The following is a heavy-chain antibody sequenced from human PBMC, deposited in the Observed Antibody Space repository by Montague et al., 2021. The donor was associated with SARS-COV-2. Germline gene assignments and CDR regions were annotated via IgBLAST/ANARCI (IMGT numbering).Heavy chain of an antibody. Sequence: SETLSLTCAVYGGSLSGYYWTWIRQSPGKGLEWIAEINHSETTNYNFNPSLRSRVTISVDTSKSQFSLKLSSVTAADTGVYYYARWDPQTLTLIGLRGKSASDXWGQGTLVTVSS. CDR1: GGSLSGYY. J-gene: IGHJ4*02. CDR3: ARWDPQTLTLIGLRGKSASDX. V-gene: IGHV4-34*01. D-gene: IGHD4-23*01. CDR2: INHSETT.